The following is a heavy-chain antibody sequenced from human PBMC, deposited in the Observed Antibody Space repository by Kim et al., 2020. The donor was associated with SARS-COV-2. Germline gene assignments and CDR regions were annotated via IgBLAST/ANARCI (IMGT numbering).Heavy chain of an antibody. CDR3: AKDGGFSGYGDSRSSFDY. J-gene: IGHJ4*02. Sequence: GGSLRLSCAASGFTFSSYAMSWVRQDPGKGLEWVSAISGSGGSTYYADSVKGRFTISRDNSKNTLYLQMNSLRAEDTAVYYCAKDGGFSGYGDSRSSFDYWGQGTLVTVSS. CDR1: GFTFSSYA. V-gene: IGHV3-23*01. D-gene: IGHD4-17*01. CDR2: ISGSGGST.